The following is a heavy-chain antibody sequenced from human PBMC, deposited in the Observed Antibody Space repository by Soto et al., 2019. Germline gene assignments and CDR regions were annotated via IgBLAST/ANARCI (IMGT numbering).Heavy chain of an antibody. Sequence: EVQLLESGGGLVQPGGSLRLSCAASGFTFSSYAMNWVRQAPGKGLEWVSAISGSGGSTYYADSVKGRFTISRDNSKNTLYLQMNSLRAEDTAVYYCAKDLRDYYGSGSSFDYWGQGTLVTVSS. J-gene: IGHJ4*02. CDR1: GFTFSSYA. D-gene: IGHD3-10*01. V-gene: IGHV3-23*01. CDR2: ISGSGGST. CDR3: AKDLRDYYGSGSSFDY.